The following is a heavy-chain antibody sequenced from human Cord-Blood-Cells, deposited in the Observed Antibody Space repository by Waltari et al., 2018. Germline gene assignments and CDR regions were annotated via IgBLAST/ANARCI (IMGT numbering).Heavy chain of an antibody. J-gene: IGHJ4*02. Sequence: EVQLVESGGGLVKPGGSWRLAWAASGFTFRSYGMNWVRQAPGKELEWVSSISSSSSYIYYADSVKGRFTISRDNAKNSLYLQMNSLRAEDTAVYYCARDWADYWGQGTLVTVSS. CDR2: ISSSSSYI. V-gene: IGHV3-21*01. CDR1: GFTFRSYG. CDR3: ARDWADY. D-gene: IGHD3-16*01.